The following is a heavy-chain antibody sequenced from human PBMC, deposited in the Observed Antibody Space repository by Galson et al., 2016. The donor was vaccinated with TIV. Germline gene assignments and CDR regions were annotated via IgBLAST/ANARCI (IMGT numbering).Heavy chain of an antibody. CDR1: GYSFATYW. CDR2: VYPDDSDT. Sequence: QSGAEVKKPGESLKISCEASGYSFATYWIAWVRQKPEKGLEWMGIVYPDDSDTTYNPSFQGQVTFSADKSINTAFLQWSSLEASDTAMYYCARRGPRYGKFDYWGQGTPVTVSS. J-gene: IGHJ4*02. CDR3: ARRGPRYGKFDY. D-gene: IGHD4-17*01. V-gene: IGHV5-51*01.